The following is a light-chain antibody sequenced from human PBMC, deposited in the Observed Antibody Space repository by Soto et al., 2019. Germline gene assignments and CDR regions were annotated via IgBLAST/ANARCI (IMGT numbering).Light chain of an antibody. Sequence: QSVLTQPPSVSGVPGQRLTISCSGSSSNIGAGYDVHWYHRLPGRAPKLLIYGNTNRPSGVPDRFSGSKSGTSASLAITGLQAEDEADYYCQSYDSSLSGWVFGGGTKLTVL. CDR3: QSYDSSLSGWV. CDR1: SSNIGAGYD. V-gene: IGLV1-40*01. CDR2: GNT. J-gene: IGLJ3*02.